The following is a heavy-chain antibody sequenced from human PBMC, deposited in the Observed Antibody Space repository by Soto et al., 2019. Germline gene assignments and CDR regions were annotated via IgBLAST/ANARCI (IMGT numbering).Heavy chain of an antibody. Sequence: GSVKGSVKTCGYTCTNYDIHWVRQAPGQGLEWLGIINPSDGGTGYAQKFQGRVTMTRDTSTSTVYMDMSSLRSEDTAVYYCARVAHQSLDYWGLGTLVTVSS. CDR2: INPSDGGT. D-gene: IGHD5-12*01. CDR3: ARVAHQSLDY. J-gene: IGHJ4*02. V-gene: IGHV1-46*01. CDR1: GYTCTNYD.